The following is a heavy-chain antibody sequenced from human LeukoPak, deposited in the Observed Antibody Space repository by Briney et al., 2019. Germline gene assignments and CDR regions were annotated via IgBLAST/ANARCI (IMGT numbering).Heavy chain of an antibody. J-gene: IGHJ3*02. D-gene: IGHD3-9*01. Sequence: GRSLRLSCAASGFTFSSYGMHWVRPAPGKGLEWVAVISYDGSNKYYADSVKGRFTISRDNSKNTLYLQMNSLRAEDTAVYYCAKDNHSGYTSYAFDIWGQGTMVTVSS. V-gene: IGHV3-30*18. CDR1: GFTFSSYG. CDR3: AKDNHSGYTSYAFDI. CDR2: ISYDGSNK.